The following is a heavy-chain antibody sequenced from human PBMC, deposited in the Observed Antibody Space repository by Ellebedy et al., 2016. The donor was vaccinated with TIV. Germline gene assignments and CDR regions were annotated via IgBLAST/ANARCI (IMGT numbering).Heavy chain of an antibody. CDR1: GVTFSSYA. Sequence: GESLKISCAASGVTFSSYAMSWVRQAPGKGLDWVSTISATGKSPYYPDSVKGRFTISRDNSKNTVSLQMNSLRVEDTAVYYCARVRSSAFEIWGQGTMVTVSS. CDR3: ARVRSSAFEI. V-gene: IGHV3-23*01. CDR2: ISATGKSP. J-gene: IGHJ3*02.